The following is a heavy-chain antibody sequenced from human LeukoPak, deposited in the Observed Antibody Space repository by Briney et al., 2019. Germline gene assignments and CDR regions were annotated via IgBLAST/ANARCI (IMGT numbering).Heavy chain of an antibody. CDR1: GFTFSKYA. V-gene: IGHV3-23*01. Sequence: GGSLRLSCAASGFTFSKYAMSWVRQTPGRGRECVSVVTGSVVYPYYIGSVHGRFTISPDHSNNTLYLQMNSLTAEDTAVYYYARGTLEHCSGASCYPLDSWGQGTLVTVSS. D-gene: IGHD2-15*01. CDR2: VTGSVVYP. J-gene: IGHJ5*01. CDR3: ARGTLEHCSGASCYPLDS.